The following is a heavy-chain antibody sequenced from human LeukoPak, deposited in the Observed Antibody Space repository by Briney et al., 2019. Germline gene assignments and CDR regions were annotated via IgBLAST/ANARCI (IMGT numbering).Heavy chain of an antibody. Sequence: PSETLSLTCAVYGGSFSGYYWSWLRQPPGKGLEWIGYIYSSGSTSYNPSLKSRVTISLDTSKNQFSLKLSSVTAADTAVYYCARLREYAFDIWGQGTMVTVSS. J-gene: IGHJ3*02. V-gene: IGHV4-30-4*08. CDR1: GGSFSGYY. D-gene: IGHD3-10*01. CDR3: ARLREYAFDI. CDR2: IYSSGST.